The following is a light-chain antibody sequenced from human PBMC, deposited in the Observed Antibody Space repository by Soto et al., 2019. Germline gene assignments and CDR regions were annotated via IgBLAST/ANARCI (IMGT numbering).Light chain of an antibody. Sequence: DIQMTQSPSTLSASVGDRVTITCRASQSLTSRLAWYQKKPGKAPKLLIYKASSLESGVPSRCSGSESGTEFTLTISSLQPDDFATYYCQQYNSYPITFGQGTNLEIK. J-gene: IGKJ2*01. CDR3: QQYNSYPIT. V-gene: IGKV1-5*03. CDR1: QSLTSR. CDR2: KAS.